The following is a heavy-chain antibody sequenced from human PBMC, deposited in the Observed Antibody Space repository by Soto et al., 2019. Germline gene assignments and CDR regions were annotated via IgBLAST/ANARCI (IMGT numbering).Heavy chain of an antibody. D-gene: IGHD3-10*01. V-gene: IGHV3-30*03. CDR1: GFSFSSYG. J-gene: IGHJ4*02. Sequence: GGSLRLSCAASGFSFSSYGMHWVRQPPGKGLEWVALISYDGGNEYYADSVKGRFTISRDNARITLFLQMDILKPEDSAMYYCARDRGSAFPLPNLPDYWGQGTLVTVSS. CDR3: ARDRGSAFPLPNLPDY. CDR2: ISYDGGNE.